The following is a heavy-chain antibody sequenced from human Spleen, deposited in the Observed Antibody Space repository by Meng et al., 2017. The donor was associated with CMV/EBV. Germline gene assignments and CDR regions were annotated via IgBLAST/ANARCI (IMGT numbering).Heavy chain of an antibody. D-gene: IGHD1-1*01. J-gene: IGHJ4*02. Sequence: GGSLRLSCAASGFTFDDYTMYWVRQTPGKGLEWVSAISWNSAIRDYAGSVKGRFIISRDNAKKTLYLQMNTLRIEDTAVYYCARDRETGIDYWGQGTLVTVSS. CDR2: ISWNSAIR. CDR3: ARDRETGIDY. CDR1: GFTFDDYT. V-gene: IGHV3-9*01.